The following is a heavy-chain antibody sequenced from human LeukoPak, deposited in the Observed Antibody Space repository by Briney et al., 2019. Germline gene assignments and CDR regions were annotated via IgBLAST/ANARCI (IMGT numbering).Heavy chain of an antibody. J-gene: IGHJ6*03. Sequence: ASVKVSCKASGYTFTSSGISWVRQAPGQGLEWMGWISAYNGNTNYAQKLQGRVTMTTDTSTSTAYMELRSLRSDDTAVYYCARFISSSSETYYYYYYMDVWGKGTTVTVSS. CDR3: ARFISSSSETYYYYYYMDV. D-gene: IGHD6-6*01. CDR1: GYTFTSSG. V-gene: IGHV1-18*01. CDR2: ISAYNGNT.